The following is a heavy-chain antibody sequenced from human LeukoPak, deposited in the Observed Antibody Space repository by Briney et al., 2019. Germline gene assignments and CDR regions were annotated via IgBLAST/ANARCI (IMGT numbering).Heavy chain of an antibody. CDR2: IYRIGST. CDR1: GYFISSDYY. D-gene: IGHD2-15*01. J-gene: IGHJ4*02. CDR3: ARIYCTVGSCYHHDY. V-gene: IGHV4-38-2*01. Sequence: PSETLSLTCAVSGYFISSDYYWGWIRPPPGKGLEWGGTIYRIGSTYYNPSLKSRVIISVDTSKNQFSLKLNSVTAADTAVYYCARIYCTVGSCYHHDYWGQGTLVTVSS.